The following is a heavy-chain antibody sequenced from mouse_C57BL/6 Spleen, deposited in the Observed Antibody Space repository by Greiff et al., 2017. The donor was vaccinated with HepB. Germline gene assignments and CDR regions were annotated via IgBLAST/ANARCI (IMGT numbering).Heavy chain of an antibody. CDR2: IYPGSGNT. CDR3: AREDYDGYYRFLFDY. CDR1: GYTFTDYY. D-gene: IGHD2-3*01. J-gene: IGHJ2*01. V-gene: IGHV1-76*01. Sequence: VQLQQSGAELVRPGASVKLSCKASGYTFTDYYINWVKQRPGQGLEWIARIYPGSGNTYYNEKFKGKATLTAEKSSSTAYMQLSSLTSEDSAVYYCAREDYDGYYRFLFDYWGQGTTLTVSA.